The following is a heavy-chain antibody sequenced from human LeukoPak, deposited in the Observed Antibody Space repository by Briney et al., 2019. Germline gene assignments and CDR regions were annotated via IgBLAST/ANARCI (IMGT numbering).Heavy chain of an antibody. CDR1: GGSISSSSYY. CDR2: IHYSGST. V-gene: IGHV4-39*07. D-gene: IGHD5-18*01. Sequence: KPSETLSLTCTVSGGSISSSSYYWAWIRQPPGKGLEWIGSIHYSGSTYYNPSLQSRVTISVDTSKNQISLKLSSVTAADTTVYYCARAPERWYSYGSYTYYYMDVWGKGTTVTVSS. CDR3: ARAPERWYSYGSYTYYYMDV. J-gene: IGHJ6*03.